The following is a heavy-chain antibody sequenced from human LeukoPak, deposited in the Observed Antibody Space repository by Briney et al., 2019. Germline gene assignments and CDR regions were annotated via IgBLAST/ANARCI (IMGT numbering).Heavy chain of an antibody. V-gene: IGHV3-7*04. Sequence: PGGSLRLSCEASGFTFSSYWMSWVRQAPGKGLEWVATIKQDGSEEYYVDSVKGRFTISRDNAKSSLYLQMNSLRAEDTAVYYCARIIHSAYEYYLDYWGQGTLVTVSS. D-gene: IGHD5-12*01. J-gene: IGHJ4*02. CDR2: IKQDGSEE. CDR1: GFTFSSYW. CDR3: ARIIHSAYEYYLDY.